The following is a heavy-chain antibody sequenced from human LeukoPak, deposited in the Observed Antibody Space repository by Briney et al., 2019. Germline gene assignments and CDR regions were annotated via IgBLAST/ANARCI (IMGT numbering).Heavy chain of an antibody. CDR1: GGSISSYY. CDR3: ARAISAWSYFYYMDV. V-gene: IGHV4-59*01. CDR2: FYYSRGT. J-gene: IGHJ6*03. Sequence: SETLSLTCTVSGGSISSYYWSWIRQPPGKGLEWIGYFYYSRGTTYNPSLRSRATISADTSQNQFSLKLRSVTAADTAVYYCARAISAWSYFYYMDVWGKGTTVTVSS. D-gene: IGHD6-19*01.